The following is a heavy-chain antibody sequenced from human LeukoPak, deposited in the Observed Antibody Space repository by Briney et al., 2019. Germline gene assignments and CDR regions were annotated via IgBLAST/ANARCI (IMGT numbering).Heavy chain of an antibody. CDR2: IDPNSGGA. D-gene: IGHD5-12*01. Sequence: EASVKVSCKASGYTFSGYYIYWVRQAPGQGLEWMGWIDPNSGGANYAQKFQGRVTLTRDTSINTVYMELSSLRSEDTAVYYCATREMATNLYYYYGMDVWGQGTTVTVSS. CDR1: GYTFSGYY. CDR3: ATREMATNLYYYYGMDV. J-gene: IGHJ6*02. V-gene: IGHV1-2*02.